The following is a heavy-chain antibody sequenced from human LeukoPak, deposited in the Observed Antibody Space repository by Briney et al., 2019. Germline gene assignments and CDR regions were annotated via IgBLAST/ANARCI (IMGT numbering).Heavy chain of an antibody. Sequence: GGSLRLSCAASGFSFISYGMHWVRQAPGKGLEWVGVISDDGRNKKYADSVKGRFTISRDNSKDTLYLQMNSLRDEDTAVYYCAPRYSSSWYDYWGQGTLVTVSS. CDR2: ISDDGRNK. CDR1: GFSFISYG. D-gene: IGHD6-13*01. J-gene: IGHJ4*02. V-gene: IGHV3-30*03. CDR3: APRYSSSWYDY.